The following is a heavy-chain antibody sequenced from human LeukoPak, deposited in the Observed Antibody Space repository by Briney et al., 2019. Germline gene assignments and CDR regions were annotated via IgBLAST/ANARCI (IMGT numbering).Heavy chain of an antibody. CDR1: GFTFSPYG. J-gene: IGHJ4*02. CDR3: AKEWDGLDDY. Sequence: GGSLRLSCAASGFTFSPYGMGWVRQAPGKGLEWVSSIGKGGTYYADSVKGRFTISRDNSESTLYLQMNGLRAEDTAVYYCAKEWDGLDDYWGQGTLVTVSS. D-gene: IGHD1-26*01. V-gene: IGHV3-23*01. CDR2: IGKGGT.